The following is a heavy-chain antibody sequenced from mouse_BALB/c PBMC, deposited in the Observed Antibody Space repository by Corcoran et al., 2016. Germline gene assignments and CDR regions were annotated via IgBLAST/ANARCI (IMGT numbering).Heavy chain of an antibody. CDR2: INPYNDGT. V-gene: IGHV1S136*01. CDR3: ARDEIYYGSSYEDYAMDY. J-gene: IGHJ4*01. CDR1: GYTFTSYV. Sequence: EVQLQQSGPELVKPGASVKMSCKASGYTFTSYVMHWVKQKPGQGLEWIGYINPYNDGTKYNEKFKGKATLTSDKSSSTAYMELSSLTSEDSAVYYCARDEIYYGSSYEDYAMDYWGQGTLVTVSS. D-gene: IGHD1-1*01.